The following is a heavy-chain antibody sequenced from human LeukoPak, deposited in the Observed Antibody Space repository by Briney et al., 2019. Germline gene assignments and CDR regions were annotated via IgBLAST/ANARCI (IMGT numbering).Heavy chain of an antibody. Sequence: PGGSLRLSCAASGFTFSSYSMNWVRQAPGKGLEWVSSISSSSSYIYYADTVKGRFTISRDNAKNSLYLQMNSLRAEDTAVYYCASLYSGYDVVDYWGQGTLVTVSS. J-gene: IGHJ4*02. D-gene: IGHD5-12*01. CDR1: GFTFSSYS. V-gene: IGHV3-21*01. CDR2: ISSSSSYI. CDR3: ASLYSGYDVVDY.